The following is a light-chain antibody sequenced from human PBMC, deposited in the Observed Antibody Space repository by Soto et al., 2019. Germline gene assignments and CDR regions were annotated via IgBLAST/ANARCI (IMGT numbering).Light chain of an antibody. CDR2: DVS. J-gene: IGLJ1*01. V-gene: IGLV2-11*01. CDR3: CSYAGRYTYV. Sequence: QSALTQPRSMSGSPGQSVTISCTGTSSDVGGYKYVSWYQQHPGKAPKLILYDVSKRPSGVPDRFSGSKSGNMASLIISGLQAEDEADYYCCSYAGRYTYVFGTRTKLTVL. CDR1: SSDVGGYKY.